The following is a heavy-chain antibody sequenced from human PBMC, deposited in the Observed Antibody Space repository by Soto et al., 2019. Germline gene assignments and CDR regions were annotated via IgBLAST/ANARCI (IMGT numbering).Heavy chain of an antibody. Sequence: QLHLQESGSGLVKPSQTLSLTCAVSGGSISSGGYSWSWIRQPPGKGLNYIGYIYHIGSTYYNPSVKSRVTISVDRSKNQFSLKLSSVTAADTAVYYCARVRSGWGIDYWGQGTLVTVSS. V-gene: IGHV4-30-2*01. CDR3: ARVRSGWGIDY. J-gene: IGHJ4*02. D-gene: IGHD6-19*01. CDR1: GGSISSGGYS. CDR2: IYHIGST.